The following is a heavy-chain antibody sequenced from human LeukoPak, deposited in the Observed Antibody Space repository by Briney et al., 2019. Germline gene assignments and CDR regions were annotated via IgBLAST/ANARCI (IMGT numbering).Heavy chain of an antibody. CDR2: IIPIIGTA. CDR3: ARGLTTVVGNWFDP. V-gene: IGHV1-69*13. Sequence: SVKVSCKASGGTFSSYAITWVRQAPGQGLEWMGGIIPIIGTANYAQKFQGRVTITADESTTTAYMELSSLRSEDTAVHYCARGLTTVVGNWFDPWGQGTLVTVSS. D-gene: IGHD4-23*01. J-gene: IGHJ5*02. CDR1: GGTFSSYA.